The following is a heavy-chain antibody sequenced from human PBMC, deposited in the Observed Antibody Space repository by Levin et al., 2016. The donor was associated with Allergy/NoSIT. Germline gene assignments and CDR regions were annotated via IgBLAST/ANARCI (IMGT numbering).Heavy chain of an antibody. CDR2: INQDGGEK. D-gene: IGHD2-15*01. Sequence: VRQGSREGGWKWVANINQDGGEKNYVDSVKGRFTISRDNAKNSLYLQMNSLRAEDTSVYYCARGGVYCSGGSCYSGLIDYWGQGTLVTVSS. J-gene: IGHJ4*02. CDR3: ARGGVYCSGGSCYSGLIDY. V-gene: IGHV3-7*04.